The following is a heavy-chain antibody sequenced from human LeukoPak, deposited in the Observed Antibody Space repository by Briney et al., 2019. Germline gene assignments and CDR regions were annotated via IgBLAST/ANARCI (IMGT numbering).Heavy chain of an antibody. CDR2: ISGNGGST. V-gene: IGHV3-23*01. CDR3: AKNTGQTSEYSFGFNY. Sequence: PGGCLRLSCAASGFTFNNYALSWVRQAPGKGLEWVSDISGNGGSTYYADSVKGRFSISRDNSKNTLFLQMYSLRAEDTAVYYCAKNTGQTSEYSFGFNYWGQGTLVTVSS. CDR1: GFTFNNYA. D-gene: IGHD5-18*01. J-gene: IGHJ4*02.